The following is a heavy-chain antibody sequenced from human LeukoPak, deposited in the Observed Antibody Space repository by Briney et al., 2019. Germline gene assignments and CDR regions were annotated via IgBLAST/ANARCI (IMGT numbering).Heavy chain of an antibody. V-gene: IGHV3-48*02. CDR3: ASSGSYRFDY. D-gene: IGHD1-26*01. CDR2: ITASGTAM. CDR1: GFTFSSYS. J-gene: IGHJ4*02. Sequence: GGSLRLSCAASGFTFSSYSMNWVRQAPGKGPEWVSHITASGTAMFYADSVKGRFTISRDNAKNSLYLQMNSLRDEDTAVYYCASSGSYRFDYWGQGALVTVSS.